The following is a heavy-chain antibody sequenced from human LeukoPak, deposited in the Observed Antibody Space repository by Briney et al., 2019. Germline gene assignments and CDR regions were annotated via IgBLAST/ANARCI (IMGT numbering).Heavy chain of an antibody. CDR3: AKQKALAAAGTSPFDY. CDR1: GSTFSSHT. J-gene: IGHJ4*02. V-gene: IGHV3-23*01. Sequence: GGSLRLSCAASGSTFSSHTMNWVRQAPGKGLEWVSAISGSGGSTYYADSVKGRFTISRDNSKNTLYLQMNSLRAEDTAVYYCAKQKALAAAGTSPFDYWGQGTLVTVSS. CDR2: ISGSGGST. D-gene: IGHD6-13*01.